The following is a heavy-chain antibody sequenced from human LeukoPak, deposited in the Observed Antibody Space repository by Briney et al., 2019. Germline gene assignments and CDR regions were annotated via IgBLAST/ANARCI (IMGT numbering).Heavy chain of an antibody. V-gene: IGHV6-1*01. CDR3: TRKGTVTTPFDF. CDR2: TFYRSKWFT. J-gene: IGHJ4*02. CDR1: GDSVSSNSAA. D-gene: IGHD4-11*01. Sequence: SQTLSLTCVISGDSVSSNSAAWIWVRQSPSRGLEWLGRTFYRSKWFTNYAVSVKSRITINADTSKNQFSLQLNSVTPEDTAVYYCTRKGTVTTPFDFWGQGILVTVSS.